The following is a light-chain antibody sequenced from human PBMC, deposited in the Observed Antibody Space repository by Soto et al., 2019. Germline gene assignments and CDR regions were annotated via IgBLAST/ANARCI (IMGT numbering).Light chain of an antibody. CDR3: CSYADNNDYV. Sequence: QSALTQPASVSGSPGQSITISCTGTSSDVGGYAYVSWYQQHPGKAPKLMIYEVSNRPSGVSNRFSGSKSGNTASLTISGLQAEDEADYYCCSYADNNDYVFGTGTKVTVL. V-gene: IGLV2-14*01. CDR1: SSDVGGYAY. CDR2: EVS. J-gene: IGLJ1*01.